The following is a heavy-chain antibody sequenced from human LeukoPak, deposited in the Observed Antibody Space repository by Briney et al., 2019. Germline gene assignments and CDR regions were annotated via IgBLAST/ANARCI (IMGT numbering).Heavy chain of an antibody. CDR3: ARDRAGRRSSWVEFDL. J-gene: IGHJ5*02. CDR1: GGSFSGYY. Sequence: SETLSLTCAVYGGSFSGYYWSWIRQPPGKGLEWIGEINHSGSTNYNPSLKSRVTISVDTSKNQFSLKLSSVTAADTAVYYCARDRAGRRSSWVEFDLWGQGTLVTVSS. CDR2: INHSGST. D-gene: IGHD3-10*01. V-gene: IGHV4-34*01.